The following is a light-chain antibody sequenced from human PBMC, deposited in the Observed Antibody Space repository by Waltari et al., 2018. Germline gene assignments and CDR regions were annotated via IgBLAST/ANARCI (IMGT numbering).Light chain of an antibody. Sequence: DIVMTQSPGSLAVSLGERATINCKSIQNVLYSSNNNNYIAWYQQKSGQPPKLLIYWTSTRGSGVPDRFSGSGCGTDFALTISSLQAEDVAVYYCQQYYTTPWTFGQGTKVEIK. V-gene: IGKV4-1*01. CDR1: QNVLYSSNNNNY. CDR3: QQYYTTPWT. CDR2: WTS. J-gene: IGKJ1*01.